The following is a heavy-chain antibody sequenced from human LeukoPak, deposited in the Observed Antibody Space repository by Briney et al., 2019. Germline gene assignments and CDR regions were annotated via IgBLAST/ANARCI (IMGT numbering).Heavy chain of an antibody. CDR3: ARDPHALDY. Sequence: GGSLRLSCAASGFSFSSYSMNWVRQAPGKGLEWVAYIAYTGTIHYADSVRGRFATSRDNAKNSLYLELNSLRVEDTAVYYCARDPHALDYWGQGTRVTVSS. V-gene: IGHV3-48*01. CDR2: IAYTGTI. CDR1: GFSFSSYS. J-gene: IGHJ4*02.